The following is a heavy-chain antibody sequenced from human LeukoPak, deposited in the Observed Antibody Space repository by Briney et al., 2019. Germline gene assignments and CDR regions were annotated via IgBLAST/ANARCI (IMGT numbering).Heavy chain of an antibody. CDR2: ISSSGSTI. Sequence: GGSLRLSCAASGFTFSSYEMNWVRQAPGKGLEWVSYISSSGSTIYYADSVKGRFTISRDNAKNSLYLQMNSLRAEDTAVYYCAKNHGGNFAFDYWGQGTLVTVSS. CDR1: GFTFSSYE. D-gene: IGHD4-23*01. J-gene: IGHJ4*02. V-gene: IGHV3-48*03. CDR3: AKNHGGNFAFDY.